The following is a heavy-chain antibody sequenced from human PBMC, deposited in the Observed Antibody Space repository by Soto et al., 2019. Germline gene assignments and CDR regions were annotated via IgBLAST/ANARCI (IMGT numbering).Heavy chain of an antibody. CDR3: AKDRGSSSSHPWGMDV. CDR1: GFTFSSYA. J-gene: IGHJ6*02. Sequence: PGGSLRLSCAASGFTFSSYAMSWFRQAPGKGLEWVSAISGSGGSTYYADSVKGRFTISRDNSKNTLYLQMNSLRAEDTAVYYCAKDRGSSSSHPWGMDVPGQGTTVTVSS. V-gene: IGHV3-23*01. CDR2: ISGSGGST. D-gene: IGHD6-6*01.